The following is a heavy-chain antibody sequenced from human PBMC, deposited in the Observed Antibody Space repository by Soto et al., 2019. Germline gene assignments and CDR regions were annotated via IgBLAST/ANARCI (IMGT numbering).Heavy chain of an antibody. CDR2: IDPIDSYT. D-gene: IGHD3-16*01. V-gene: IGHV5-10-1*01. J-gene: IGHJ6*02. Sequence: PGESLKISCKGSGHSFTSYWISWVRQMPGKGLEWMGRIDPIDSYTNYSPSFQGHVTISADKSISTAYLQWSSLKASDTAKYYCARRAHMSRRGETFSYYYYGMDVWGQGTTVTVSS. CDR1: GHSFTSYW. CDR3: ARRAHMSRRGETFSYYYYGMDV.